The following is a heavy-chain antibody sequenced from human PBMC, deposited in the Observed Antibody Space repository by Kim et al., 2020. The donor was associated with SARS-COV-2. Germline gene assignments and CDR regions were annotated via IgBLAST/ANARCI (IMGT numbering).Heavy chain of an antibody. J-gene: IGHJ4*02. D-gene: IGHD6-13*01. Sequence: YSPSFQGQVTISADKSITIAYLQWSSLKASDTAMYYCARGVAYSSSWFDYWGQGTLVTVSS. V-gene: IGHV5-51*01. CDR3: ARGVAYSSSWFDY.